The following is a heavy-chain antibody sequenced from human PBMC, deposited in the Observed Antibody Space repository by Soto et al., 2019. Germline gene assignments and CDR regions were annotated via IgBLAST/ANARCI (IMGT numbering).Heavy chain of an antibody. CDR2: ISDNGANT. V-gene: IGHV3-23*01. CDR1: RFTFINYA. J-gene: IGHJ4*02. Sequence: GGSLRLSCIASRFTFINYAMSWVRQAPGKGLEWVSTISDNGANTFIGDSMKDHFDISRDNSKNTVFLHLSTVRAEDTAMYYGARAIGAGFFEYWGQGTTVTVDS. CDR3: ARAIGAGFFEY. D-gene: IGHD6-25*01.